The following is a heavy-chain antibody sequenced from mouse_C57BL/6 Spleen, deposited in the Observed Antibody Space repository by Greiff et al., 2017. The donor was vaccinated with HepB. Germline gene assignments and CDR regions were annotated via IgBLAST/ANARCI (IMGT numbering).Heavy chain of an antibody. Sequence: EVQLQQSGPELVKPGASVKISCKASGYTFTDYYMNWVKQSHGKSLEWIGDINPNNGGTSYNQKFKGKATLTVDKSSSTAYMERRSLTSEDSAVYYCASGGSYYDHDGGYFDVWGTGTTVTVSS. V-gene: IGHV1-26*01. J-gene: IGHJ1*03. CDR1: GYTFTDYY. CDR3: ASGGSYYDHDGGYFDV. CDR2: INPNNGGT. D-gene: IGHD2-4*01.